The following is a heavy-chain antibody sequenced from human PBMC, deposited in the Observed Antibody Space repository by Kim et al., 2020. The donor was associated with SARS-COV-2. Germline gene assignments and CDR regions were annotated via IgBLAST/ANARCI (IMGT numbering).Heavy chain of an antibody. Sequence: GGSLRLSCAASGFTFSSYGMHWVRQAPGKGLEWVAVIWNDGSNKYYADSVKGRFTITRDNSKNTLYLQMKSLRAEDTAVYYCAGDVLVGATSYGIYVWGRGSTVTVSS. V-gene: IGHV3-33*01. CDR2: IWNDGSNK. CDR1: GFTFSSYG. CDR3: AGDVLVGATSYGIYV. J-gene: IGHJ6*02. D-gene: IGHD1-26*01.